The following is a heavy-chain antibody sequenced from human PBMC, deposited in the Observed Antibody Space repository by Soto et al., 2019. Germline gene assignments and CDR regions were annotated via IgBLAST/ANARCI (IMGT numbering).Heavy chain of an antibody. Sequence: SETLSLTCTVSGGSINGYYWTWIRQPPGTGLEWIGEINHSGSTNYNPSLKSRVTISVDTSKNQFSLKLSSVTAADTAVYYCARSSTSANYFDYWGQGTLVTVSS. CDR1: GGSINGYY. V-gene: IGHV4-34*01. CDR2: INHSGST. J-gene: IGHJ4*02. D-gene: IGHD2-2*01. CDR3: ARSSTSANYFDY.